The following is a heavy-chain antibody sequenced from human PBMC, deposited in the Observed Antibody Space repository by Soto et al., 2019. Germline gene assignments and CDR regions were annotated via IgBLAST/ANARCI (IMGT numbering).Heavy chain of an antibody. V-gene: IGHV1-69*04. Sequence: QVQLVQSGAEVKRPGSSVKVSCKASGDTFNFHSINWVRQAPGLGLEWMGRVNPILSMSNFAQRFQGRVTMTADKSPSTAYMELSGLRSEDTAIYYCATSYGSGYRAFDYWGQGALVTVSS. J-gene: IGHJ4*02. D-gene: IGHD3-10*01. CDR3: ATSYGSGYRAFDY. CDR1: GDTFNFHS. CDR2: VNPILSMS.